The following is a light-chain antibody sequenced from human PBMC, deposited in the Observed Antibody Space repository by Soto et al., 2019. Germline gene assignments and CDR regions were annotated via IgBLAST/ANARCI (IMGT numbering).Light chain of an antibody. CDR1: SSDFGAYDS. CDR3: SSYAGSNKLA. J-gene: IGLJ1*01. Sequence: QSALTQPPSASGSPGQSVTISCTGSSSDFGAYDSVSWYQQHPGKAPKLLIYEVAKRPSGVPDRFSGSKSGNTASLTVSGLQAEDEADYYCSSYAGSNKLAFGTGTKVTVL. V-gene: IGLV2-8*01. CDR2: EVA.